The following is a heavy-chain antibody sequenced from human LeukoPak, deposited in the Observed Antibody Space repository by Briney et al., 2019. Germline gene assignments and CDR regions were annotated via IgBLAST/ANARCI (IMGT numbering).Heavy chain of an antibody. D-gene: IGHD5-24*01. CDR1: GFTFSTYW. CDR2: IKQDGSEK. J-gene: IGHJ4*02. V-gene: IGHV3-7*01. CDR3: ANGDGFDY. Sequence: GGSLRLSCATSGFTFSTYWMSWVRQAPGKGLEWVANIKQDGSEKYYADSVTGRFTISRDNAKNLLYLQMNSLRVEDTAVYYCANGDGFDYWGRGTLVTVSS.